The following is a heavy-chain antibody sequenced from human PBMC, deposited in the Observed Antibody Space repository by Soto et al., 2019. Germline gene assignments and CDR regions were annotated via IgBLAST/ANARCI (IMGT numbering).Heavy chain of an antibody. V-gene: IGHV3-33*01. J-gene: IGHJ3*02. Sequence: QVQLVESGGGVVQPGQSLRLSCAASGFSVSNYGMHWVRQAPGKGLEWVAVVWKDGNTKHYGDSVKGRFTISRDNSKNTLELQMSSLRGEDTAVYYCARREAWTDEAFDIWGQGTMVTVSS. CDR3: ARREAWTDEAFDI. D-gene: IGHD5-12*01. CDR1: GFSVSNYG. CDR2: VWKDGNTK.